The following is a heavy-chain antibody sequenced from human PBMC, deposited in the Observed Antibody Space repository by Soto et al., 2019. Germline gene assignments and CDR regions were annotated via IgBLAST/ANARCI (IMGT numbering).Heavy chain of an antibody. CDR1: GGSFSGYY. CDR3: ASLSSIAARQVRYYYYYMDV. Sequence: QVQLQQWGAGLLKPSETLSLTCAVYGGSFSGYYWSWIRQPPGKGLEWIGEINHSGSTNYNPSLKSRVTISVDTSKNQFSLKLSSVTAADTAVYYCASLSSIAARQVRYYYYYMDVWGKGTTVTVSS. J-gene: IGHJ6*03. D-gene: IGHD6-6*01. V-gene: IGHV4-34*01. CDR2: INHSGST.